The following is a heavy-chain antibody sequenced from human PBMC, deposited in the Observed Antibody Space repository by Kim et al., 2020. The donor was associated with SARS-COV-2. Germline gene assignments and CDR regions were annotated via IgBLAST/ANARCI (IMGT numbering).Heavy chain of an antibody. D-gene: IGHD6-19*01. CDR3: AKTGSGWYVGG. V-gene: IGHV3-23*01. Sequence: YDGESVKGRFTKSRDNTKNELSLKMNSLKADGTAIYYCAKTGSGWYVGGWGQGTLVTVSS. J-gene: IGHJ4*02.